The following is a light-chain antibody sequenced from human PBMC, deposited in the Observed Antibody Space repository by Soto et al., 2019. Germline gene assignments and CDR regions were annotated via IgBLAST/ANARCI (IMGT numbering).Light chain of an antibody. CDR2: DAS. CDR3: QQYGSSLLT. V-gene: IGKV3-20*01. CDR1: QSVSSGS. Sequence: ENVLTQSPGTLSLSPGERATLSCRASQSVSSGSLAWYQQKPGQAPRLLIYDASSRATGIPDRSSGSGSGTDFTLTISRLEPEDFAVYYCQQYGSSLLTFGGGTKVDI. J-gene: IGKJ4*01.